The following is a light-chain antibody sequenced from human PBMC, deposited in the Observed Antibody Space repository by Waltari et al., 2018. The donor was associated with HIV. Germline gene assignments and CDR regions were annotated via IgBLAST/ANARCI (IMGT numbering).Light chain of an antibody. CDR2: DAS. Sequence: SQMTQSPSSLSASGGDRVTSTCQASQDISNYLNWYQQKPGKAPKLLIYDASNLETGVPERFSVSGTGTDFTSTISSLQPEDIETYYSQLYDNLPSYTFGQGTKLEL. CDR3: QLYDNLPSYT. J-gene: IGKJ2*01. V-gene: IGKV1-33*01. CDR1: QDISNY.